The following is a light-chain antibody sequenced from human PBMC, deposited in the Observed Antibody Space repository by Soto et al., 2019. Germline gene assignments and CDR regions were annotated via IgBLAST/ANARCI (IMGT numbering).Light chain of an antibody. CDR2: GAS. CDR1: ERISRDY. Sequence: IVLTQSPGTLSLSPVQRATLSCRASERISRDYLAWYQQRLGQAPRLLIYGASSEATGIPDRFTGSGSGTDFTLTISRLEPEDFAIYYCQQYGGVPYTFGQGTKLQIK. J-gene: IGKJ2*01. V-gene: IGKV3-20*01. CDR3: QQYGGVPYT.